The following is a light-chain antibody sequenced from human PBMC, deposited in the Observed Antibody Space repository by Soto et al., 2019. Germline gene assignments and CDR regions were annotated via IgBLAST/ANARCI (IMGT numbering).Light chain of an antibody. J-gene: IGKJ4*01. CDR2: DAS. Sequence: AIQLTQSPSSLSASVGDRVTITCRASQGISSALAWYQQQPGKAPSLLIYDASTLESGVPSRFSGSGSGTDFTLTISSLQPEDVATYYCQQFNSYLLTFGGGTKVEIK. CDR1: QGISSA. CDR3: QQFNSYLLT. V-gene: IGKV1-13*02.